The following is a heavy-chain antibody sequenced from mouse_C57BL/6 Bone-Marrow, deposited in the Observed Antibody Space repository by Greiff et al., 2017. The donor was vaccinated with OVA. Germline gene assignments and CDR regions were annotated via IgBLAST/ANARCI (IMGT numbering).Heavy chain of an antibody. V-gene: IGHV1-61*01. Sequence: VQLQQPGAELVRPGSSVKLSCKASGYTFTSYWMDWVKQRPGQGLEWIGNIYPSDSETTYNQKFKDKATLTVDKYSSTAYMELRSLRSKDAAVNDCARNNYGSRGCAYWGKGTLVTVSA. J-gene: IGHJ3*01. CDR3: ARNNYGSRGCAY. CDR1: GYTFTSYW. D-gene: IGHD1-1*01. CDR2: IYPSDSET.